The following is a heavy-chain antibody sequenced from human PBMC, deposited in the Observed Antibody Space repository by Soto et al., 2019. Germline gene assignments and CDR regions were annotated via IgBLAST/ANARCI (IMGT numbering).Heavy chain of an antibody. V-gene: IGHV3-7*01. J-gene: IGHJ6*03. Sequence: GGSLRLSCAASGFTFSSYWMNWVRQAPGKGLEWVANIKQDGSEKYYVDSVKGRFTISRDNAKNSLYLQMSSLRVEDTAMHYCARGRISSTTNSYYYYYYMDVWGKGTTVTVSS. CDR1: GFTFSSYW. D-gene: IGHD2-2*01. CDR2: IKQDGSEK. CDR3: ARGRISSTTNSYYYYYYMDV.